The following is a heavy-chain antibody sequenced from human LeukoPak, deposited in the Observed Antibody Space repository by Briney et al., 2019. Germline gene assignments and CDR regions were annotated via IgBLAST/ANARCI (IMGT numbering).Heavy chain of an antibody. CDR1: GYTFSSYD. J-gene: IGHJ6*02. CDR3: ARVGPYGGNPAYYYHGMDV. Sequence: ASVKVSCKASGYTFSSYDINWVRQATGQGLEWMGWMNPNSANTGYAQKFQGRVTMTRNTSVSTAYMELSSLRSEDTAVYYCARVGPYGGNPAYYYHGMDVWGQGTTVTVSS. V-gene: IGHV1-8*01. D-gene: IGHD4-23*01. CDR2: MNPNSANT.